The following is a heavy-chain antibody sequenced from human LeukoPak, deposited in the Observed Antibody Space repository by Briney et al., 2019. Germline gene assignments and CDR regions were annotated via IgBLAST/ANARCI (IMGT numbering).Heavy chain of an antibody. J-gene: IGHJ4*02. CDR2: ISGSGTT. V-gene: IGHV3-23*01. Sequence: GGSLRPSCAASGFTFSSNWMHWVRQAPGKGLEWVSTISGSGTTYYADSVKGRFTISRDNSKNTLYLQMNSLRAEDTAVYYCAKGLIPAYYFDYWGQGTLVTVSS. CDR3: AKGLIPAYYFDY. CDR1: GFTFSSNW.